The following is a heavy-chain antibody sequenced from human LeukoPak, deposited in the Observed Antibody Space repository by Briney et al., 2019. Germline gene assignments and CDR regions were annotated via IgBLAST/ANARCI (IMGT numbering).Heavy chain of an antibody. CDR1: GYSFTSYW. CDR3: ARRNHYYDSSGLDY. J-gene: IGHJ4*02. Sequence: GESLKISCKGSGYSFTSYWISWVRQMPGKGLEWMGIIYPGDSDTRYSPSFQGQVTISADKSITTAYLHWSSLKASDTGMYYCARRNHYYDSSGLDYWGQGTLVTVSS. D-gene: IGHD3-22*01. CDR2: IYPGDSDT. V-gene: IGHV5-51*01.